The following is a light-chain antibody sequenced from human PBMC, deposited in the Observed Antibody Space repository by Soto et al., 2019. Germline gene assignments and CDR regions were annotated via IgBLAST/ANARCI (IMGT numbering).Light chain of an antibody. Sequence: QSALTQPPSASGSPGQSVTISCTGTGSDVGAYNFVSWYQQHPGKAPKLMIYEVNKRPSGVPDRFSGSKSGSTASLTVSGLQAEDEADYFCSSYAGSTNFVVFGGGTKLTVL. CDR1: GSDVGAYNF. V-gene: IGLV2-8*01. CDR3: SSYAGSTNFVV. CDR2: EVN. J-gene: IGLJ2*01.